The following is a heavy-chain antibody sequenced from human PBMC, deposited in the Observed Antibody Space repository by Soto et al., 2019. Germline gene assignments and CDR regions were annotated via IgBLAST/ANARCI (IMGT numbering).Heavy chain of an antibody. Sequence: ASVKVSCKASGYTFTSYYMHWVRQAPGQGLEWMGIINPSGGSTSYAQKFQGRVTMTRDTSTSTVYMELSSLRSEDTAVYYCARDPHSGSYQEGFDPWGQGTLVTVSS. CDR3: ARDPHSGSYQEGFDP. V-gene: IGHV1-46*03. CDR2: INPSGGST. D-gene: IGHD1-26*01. CDR1: GYTFTSYY. J-gene: IGHJ5*02.